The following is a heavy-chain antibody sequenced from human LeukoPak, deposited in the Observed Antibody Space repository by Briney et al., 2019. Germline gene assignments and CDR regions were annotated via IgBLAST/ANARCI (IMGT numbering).Heavy chain of an antibody. V-gene: IGHV1-58*02. CDR3: AADLDIVVVPAATRYYYGMDV. Sequence: GTSVKVSCKASGFTFTSSAMQWVRQARGQRLEWIGWIVVGSGNTNYAQKFQERVTITRDMSTSTAYMELSSLRSEDTAVYYCAADLDIVVVPAATRYYYGMDVWGQGTTVTVSS. CDR2: IVVGSGNT. D-gene: IGHD2-2*03. CDR1: GFTFTSSA. J-gene: IGHJ6*02.